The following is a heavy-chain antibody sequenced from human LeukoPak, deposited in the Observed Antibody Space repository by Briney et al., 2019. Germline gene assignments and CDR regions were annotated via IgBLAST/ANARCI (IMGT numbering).Heavy chain of an antibody. Sequence: NPSETLSLTRTVSGGSISSYYWSWIRQSPGKGLEWIGYIYYSGSTNYNPSLKSRVTISVDTSKNQFSLKLSSVTAADTAVYYCARDSSGLNWFDPWGQGTLVTVSS. D-gene: IGHD6-19*01. J-gene: IGHJ5*02. CDR1: GGSISSYY. CDR2: IYYSGST. V-gene: IGHV4-59*01. CDR3: ARDSSGLNWFDP.